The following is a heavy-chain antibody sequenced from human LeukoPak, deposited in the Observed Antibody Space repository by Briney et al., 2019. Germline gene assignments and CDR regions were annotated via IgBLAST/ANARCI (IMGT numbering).Heavy chain of an antibody. CDR1: GFTFSGYG. CDR2: MSYDGINK. V-gene: IGHV3-30*03. Sequence: PGGSLRLSCAASGFTFSGYGMHWVRQAPGKGLEWVAVMSYDGINKYYADSVKGRFTISRDNSKNTLYLQMNSLRAEDTAVYYCARGHYRSGLVRVAFDIWGQGTMVTVSS. D-gene: IGHD6-19*01. CDR3: ARGHYRSGLVRVAFDI. J-gene: IGHJ3*02.